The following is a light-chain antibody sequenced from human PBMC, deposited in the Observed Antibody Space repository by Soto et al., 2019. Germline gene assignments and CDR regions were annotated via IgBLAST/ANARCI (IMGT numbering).Light chain of an antibody. CDR2: DAF. V-gene: IGKV3-11*01. Sequence: EVVLTQSPATLSLSPGERATLSCRASQSVSSYLAWYQQKPGQAPRLLIYDAFNRATGIPARFSGSGSGTDFTLTISRLETEDVAVYYCQQRSNWPVTLGQGTRLEIK. J-gene: IGKJ5*01. CDR1: QSVSSY. CDR3: QQRSNWPVT.